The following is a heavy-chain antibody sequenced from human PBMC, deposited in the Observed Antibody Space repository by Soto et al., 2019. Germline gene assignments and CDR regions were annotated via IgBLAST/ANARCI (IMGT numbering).Heavy chain of an antibody. CDR1: GFTFSSYW. V-gene: IGHV3-74*01. Sequence: EVQLVESGGGLVQPGGSLRLSCAASGFTFSSYWMHWVRQAPGKGLVWVSRINSDGSSTSYADSVKGRFTISRDNAKNTLYLQMNSLRADDTAVYFCASHIAGNRDYWSHGTLITVYS. CDR2: INSDGSST. J-gene: IGHJ4*01. CDR3: ASHIAGNRDY. D-gene: IGHD5-12*01.